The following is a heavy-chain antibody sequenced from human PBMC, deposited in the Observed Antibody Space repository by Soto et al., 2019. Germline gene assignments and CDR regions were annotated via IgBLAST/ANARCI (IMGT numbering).Heavy chain of an antibody. Sequence: EVQLVESGGGLVQPGRSLRLSCAASGFTFDDYAMHWVRQAPGKGLEWVSDISWNSGSIGYADSVKGRFTISRDNAKNSLYLQMNSLRAEDTALYYCAKDIIAARSYYFDYWGQGTLVTVSS. CDR3: AKDIIAARSYYFDY. J-gene: IGHJ4*02. CDR2: ISWNSGSI. CDR1: GFTFDDYA. V-gene: IGHV3-9*01. D-gene: IGHD6-13*01.